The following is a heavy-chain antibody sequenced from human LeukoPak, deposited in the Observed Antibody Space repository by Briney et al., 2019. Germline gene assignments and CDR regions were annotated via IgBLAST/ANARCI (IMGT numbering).Heavy chain of an antibody. CDR2: IYYRGSA. V-gene: IGHV4-39*07. CDR1: GGSISSSSYF. Sequence: PSETLSLTCTVSGGSISSSSYFWGWIRQPPGKGLEWIGSIYYRGSAYYNPSLKSRVTISVDTSKNQFSLKLSSVTAADTAVYYCARKARGITMVRGVIYYYYDMDVWGKGTTVTVSS. J-gene: IGHJ6*03. D-gene: IGHD3-10*01. CDR3: ARKARGITMVRGVIYYYYDMDV.